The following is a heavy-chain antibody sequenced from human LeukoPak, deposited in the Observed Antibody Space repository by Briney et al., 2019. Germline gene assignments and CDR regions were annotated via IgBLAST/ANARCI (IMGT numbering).Heavy chain of an antibody. CDR3: ATRSRWYLRSFDY. J-gene: IGHJ4*02. Sequence: TGGSLRLSCAASGFTFSSCWMSWVRQAPGKGLEWVASIKQDGSEKYYVDSVKGRFTISRDNAKNSLYLQMNSLRAEDTAVYYCATRSRWYLRSFDYWGQGTLVTVSS. CDR2: IKQDGSEK. V-gene: IGHV3-7*01. CDR1: GFTFSSCW. D-gene: IGHD6-19*01.